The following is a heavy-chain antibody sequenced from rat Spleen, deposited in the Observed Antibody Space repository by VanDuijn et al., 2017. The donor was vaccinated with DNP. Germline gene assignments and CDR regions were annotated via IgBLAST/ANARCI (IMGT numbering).Heavy chain of an antibody. CDR3: VRAYYGYKAYFDY. CDR1: GFSLTSHH. V-gene: IGHV2-30*01. D-gene: IGHD1-9*01. CDR2: IGTGGST. Sequence: QVQLKESGPGLVQPSQTLSLACTVSGFSLTSHHVHWVRQPSGKGLEWMGIIGTGGSTEYNSALKSRLSISRDTSKSQVFLKMNSLQTEDTATYYCVRAYYGYKAYFDYWGQGVMVTVSS. J-gene: IGHJ2*01.